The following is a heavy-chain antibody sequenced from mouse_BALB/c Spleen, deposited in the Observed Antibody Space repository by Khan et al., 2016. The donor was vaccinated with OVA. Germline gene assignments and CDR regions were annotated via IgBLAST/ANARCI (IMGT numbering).Heavy chain of an antibody. Sequence: EVQLVETGPDLVKPSQSLSLTCTVTGYSFTSGYNWHWIRQFPGNKLEWMGYIHYSGSTNYTPSLKSRFSITRDTSKNQFFLQLNPVTTEDTATYYCAREYYGNWYFDVWGAGTTVTVSS. CDR2: IHYSGST. D-gene: IGHD1-2*01. CDR1: GYSFTSGYN. CDR3: AREYYGNWYFDV. V-gene: IGHV3-1*02. J-gene: IGHJ1*01.